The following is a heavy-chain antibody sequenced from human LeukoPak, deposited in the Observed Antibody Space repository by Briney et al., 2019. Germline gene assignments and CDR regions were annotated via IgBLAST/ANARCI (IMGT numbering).Heavy chain of an antibody. CDR2: TYYSGST. D-gene: IGHD6-13*01. CDR3: ARVGSSIAAAYPYYFDY. Sequence: PSETLSLTCTVSGGSISSYYWSWIRQPPGKGLEWIGYTYYSGSTNYNPSLKSRVTISVDTSKNQFSLKLSSVTAADTAVYYCARVGSSIAAAYPYYFDYWGQGTLVTVSS. CDR1: GGSISSYY. V-gene: IGHV4-59*08. J-gene: IGHJ4*02.